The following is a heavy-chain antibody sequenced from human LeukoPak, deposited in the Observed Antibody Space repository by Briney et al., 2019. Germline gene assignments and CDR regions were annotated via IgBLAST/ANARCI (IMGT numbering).Heavy chain of an antibody. J-gene: IGHJ4*02. V-gene: IGHV4-39*01. CDR3: ARQNLIVVATANGDY. Sequence: SETLSLTCTVSGGSISSYYWGWIRQPPGKGLEWIGSIYYSGSTYYSPSLKSRVTISVDTSKNQFSLKLSSVTAADTAVYYCARQNLIVVATANGDYWGQGTLVTVSS. CDR2: IYYSGST. D-gene: IGHD2-21*02. CDR1: GGSISSYY.